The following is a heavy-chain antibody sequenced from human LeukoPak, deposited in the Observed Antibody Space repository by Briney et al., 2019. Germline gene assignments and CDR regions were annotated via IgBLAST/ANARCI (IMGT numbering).Heavy chain of an antibody. Sequence: QPGGSLRLSCAASGFTVSSNYMSWVRQAPGKGLEWVSVIYSGGSTYYADSVKGRITISRDNSKNTLYLQMNSLRAEDTAVYYCAREVPAANYFDYWGQGTLVTVSS. CDR3: AREVPAANYFDY. V-gene: IGHV3-66*01. D-gene: IGHD2-2*01. CDR2: IYSGGST. CDR1: GFTVSSNY. J-gene: IGHJ4*02.